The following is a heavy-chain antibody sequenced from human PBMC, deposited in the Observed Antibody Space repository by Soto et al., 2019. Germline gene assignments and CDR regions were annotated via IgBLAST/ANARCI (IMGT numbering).Heavy chain of an antibody. CDR3: ARSFGWYAIDH. J-gene: IGHJ4*02. V-gene: IGHV4-4*02. D-gene: IGHD6-19*01. CDR1: SASIITEQR. Sequence: QLQESGPGLVKPSETLSLTCAVSSASIITEQRWTWVRQPPGKGLEWIGEIHHSGSTNNNPSLRSRVAMSVGKSKNQFSMNLNSVTAADTSLYYCARSFGWYAIDHWCQGTLVIVSS. CDR2: IHHSGST.